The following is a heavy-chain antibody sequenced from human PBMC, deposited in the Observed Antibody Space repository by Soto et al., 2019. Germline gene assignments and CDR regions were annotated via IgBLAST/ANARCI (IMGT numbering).Heavy chain of an antibody. CDR3: ARGTYSSASTSFYFDY. CDR1: GGSIGSYF. V-gene: IGHV4-59*12. CDR2: IYYSGTT. Sequence: SETLSLTCTVSGGSIGSYFWSWIRQPPGKGLEWMGYIYYSGTTNYNPSLKSRVAISVDTSKNQFSLRLNSVTASDTAIYYCARGTYSSASTSFYFDYWGQGTLVTVSS. D-gene: IGHD5-18*01. J-gene: IGHJ4*02.